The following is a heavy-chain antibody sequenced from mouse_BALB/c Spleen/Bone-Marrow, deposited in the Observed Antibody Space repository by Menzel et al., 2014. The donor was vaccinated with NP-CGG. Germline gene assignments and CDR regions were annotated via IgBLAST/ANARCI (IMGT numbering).Heavy chain of an antibody. J-gene: IGHJ1*01. CDR2: ILPXIGKT. D-gene: IGHD2-14*01. CDR3: ARRRYDVPYWYFDV. Sequence: SXKXSXKDFDSEVFPIAYMSWVRQKPGHGFEWIGDILPXIGKTIYGEKFEDKATLDADTVSNTAYLELNSLTSEDSAIYYCARRRYDVPYWYFDVWGAGTTVTVSS. CDR1: DSEVFPIAY. V-gene: IGHV15-2*02.